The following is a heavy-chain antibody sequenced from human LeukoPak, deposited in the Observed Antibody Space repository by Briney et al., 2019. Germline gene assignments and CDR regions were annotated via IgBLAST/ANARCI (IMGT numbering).Heavy chain of an antibody. CDR3: ARAWIQLTYGMDV. J-gene: IGHJ6*02. CDR2: IYYSGST. V-gene: IGHV4-30-4*01. CDR1: GGSISSGDYY. D-gene: IGHD5-18*01. Sequence: PSETLFLTCTVSGGSISSGDYYWSWIRQPPGKGLEWIGYIYYSGSTYYNPSLKSRVTISVDTSKNQFSLKLSSVTAADTAVYYCARAWIQLTYGMDVWGQGTTVTASS.